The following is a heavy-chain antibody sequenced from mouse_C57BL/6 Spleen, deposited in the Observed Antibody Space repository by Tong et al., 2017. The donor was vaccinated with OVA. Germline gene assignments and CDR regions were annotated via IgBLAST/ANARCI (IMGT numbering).Heavy chain of an antibody. Sequence: EVQLQESGPGLVKPSQSLSLTCTVTGYSITSDYAWNWIRQFPGNKLEWMGYISYSGSTSYNPSLKSRISITRDTSKNQFFLQLNSVTTEDTATYYCARGSSGSLPFDYWGQGTTLTVSS. J-gene: IGHJ2*01. CDR2: ISYSGST. CDR3: ARGSSGSLPFDY. CDR1: GYSITSDYA. D-gene: IGHD3-1*01. V-gene: IGHV3-2*02.